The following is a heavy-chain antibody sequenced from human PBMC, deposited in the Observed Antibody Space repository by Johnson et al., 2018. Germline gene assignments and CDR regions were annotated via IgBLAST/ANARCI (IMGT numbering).Heavy chain of an antibody. Sequence: QVQLQESGPGLVKPSETLSLTCAVYGGSFSGYSWSWIRQPPGKGLEWIGEINHSGSTNYNPSLKSRVSISLDTSKNHLSLKLSSVTAPDTAVYYCAGRSERYYYYAMDVWGQGTTVTVSS. CDR1: GGSFSGYS. CDR2: INHSGST. CDR3: AGRSERYYYYAMDV. J-gene: IGHJ6*02. D-gene: IGHD1-1*01. V-gene: IGHV4-34*01.